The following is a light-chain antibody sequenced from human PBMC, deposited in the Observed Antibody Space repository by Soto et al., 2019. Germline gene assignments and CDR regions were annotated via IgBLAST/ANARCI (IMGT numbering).Light chain of an antibody. CDR2: TTS. V-gene: IGKV1-17*01. CDR3: QQHNAYPWT. J-gene: IGKJ1*01. CDR1: QGIRNN. Sequence: DIHMSRSPSCRSASVIDVVAVTFLASQGIRNNLDWFQQRPGKAPKRLISTTSSLQSGVPSRFSGSGSGTEFTLTISSLQPEDFATYYCQQHNAYPWTFGQGTKVDIK.